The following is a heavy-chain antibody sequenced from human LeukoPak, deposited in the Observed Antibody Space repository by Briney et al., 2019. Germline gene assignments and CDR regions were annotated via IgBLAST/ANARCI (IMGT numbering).Heavy chain of an antibody. J-gene: IGHJ5*02. CDR1: GYSISSGYY. Sequence: PSETLSLTCTVSGYSISSGYYWGWIRQPPGKGLEWIGYIYYSGSTNYNPSLKSRVTISVDTSKNQFSLKLSSVTAADTAVYYCARGDLPYSWFDPWGQGTLVTVSS. CDR3: ARGDLPYSWFDP. CDR2: IYYSGST. V-gene: IGHV4-59*01.